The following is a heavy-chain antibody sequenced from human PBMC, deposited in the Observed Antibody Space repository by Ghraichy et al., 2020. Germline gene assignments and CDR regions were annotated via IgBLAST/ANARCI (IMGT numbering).Heavy chain of an antibody. CDR3: AKNLHPNWELQVFDY. D-gene: IGHD1-7*01. CDR2: LRHDGTNN. J-gene: IGHJ4*02. CDR1: QFTFSTYG. Sequence: GGSLRLSCRASQFTFSTYGMHWVRQAPGQGLEWVAFLRHDGTNNYYADSVRGRFTISRDNSRNTLYLQMNSLRAEDTAVYYCAKNLHPNWELQVFDYWGQGTLVTVSS. V-gene: IGHV3-30*02.